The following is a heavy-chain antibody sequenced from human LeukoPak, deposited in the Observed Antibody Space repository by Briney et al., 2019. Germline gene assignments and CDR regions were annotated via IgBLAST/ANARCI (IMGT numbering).Heavy chain of an antibody. CDR1: GFTFSSYA. CDR3: AKDQGGITGTTVDFEY. V-gene: IGHV3-23*01. J-gene: IGHJ4*02. D-gene: IGHD1-7*01. CDR2: ISGSGGST. Sequence: GGSLRLSCAASGFTFSSYAMSWVRQAPGKGLEWVSAISGSGGSTYYADSVKGRFTISRDNSKNTLYLQMNSLGAEDTAVYYCAKDQGGITGTTVDFEYWGQGTLVTVSS.